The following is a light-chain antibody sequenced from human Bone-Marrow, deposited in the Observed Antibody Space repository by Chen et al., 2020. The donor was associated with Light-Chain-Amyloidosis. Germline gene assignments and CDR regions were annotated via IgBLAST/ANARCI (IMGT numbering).Light chain of an antibody. CDR2: EIT. CDR3: SSYTITITLV. CDR1: SSDVGGDNH. V-gene: IGLV2-14*01. J-gene: IGLJ1*01. Sequence: QSALTQPAAVSGSPGQSHTFRCTGTSSDVGGDNHVSWYQQHPDKAPKLMIYEITKRPSWAPDRCSGSKSDNTASLTISGLQTEDEADYFCSSYTITITLVFGSGTRVTVL.